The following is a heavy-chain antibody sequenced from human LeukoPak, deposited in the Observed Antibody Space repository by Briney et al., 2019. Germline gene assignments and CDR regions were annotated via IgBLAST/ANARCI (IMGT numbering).Heavy chain of an antibody. J-gene: IGHJ3*01. D-gene: IGHD5-12*01. V-gene: IGHV3-23*01. CDR1: GFALSNFA. CDR3: AKSLYSGLKNSFDL. Sequence: GGSLRLSCAAYGFALSNFAMSWVRQAPGQGLEWVSSITGSGGRTYYADSVKGRFTISRANAKNSPYLQMNSLRAEDTALYYCAKSLYSGLKNSFDLWGQGTMVTVSS. CDR2: ITGSGGRT.